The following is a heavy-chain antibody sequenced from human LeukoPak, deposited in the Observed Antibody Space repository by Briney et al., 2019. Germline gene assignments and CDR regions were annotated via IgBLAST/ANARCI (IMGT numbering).Heavy chain of an antibody. CDR1: GYRFTDYW. D-gene: IGHD6-19*01. CDR2: IYPGDSDT. CDR3: ARSSAPGIAVSPFDF. V-gene: IGHV5-51*01. J-gene: IGHJ4*02. Sequence: GESLKISCKGFGYRFTDYWIGWVRQVPGKGLEWMGIIYPGDSDTRYSPSLQGQVTISAAKSISTAYLQWSSLKASDTAIFYCARSSAPGIAVSPFDFWGQGTLVTVSS.